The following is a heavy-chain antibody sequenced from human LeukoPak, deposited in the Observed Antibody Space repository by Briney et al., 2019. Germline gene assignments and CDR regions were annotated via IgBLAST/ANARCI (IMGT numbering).Heavy chain of an antibody. CDR1: GFTCSSYE. J-gene: IGHJ5*01. CDR2: ISSSGSTI. Sequence: GGSLRLSCAASGFTCSSYEMNWVRQAQGKGLEWVSYISSSGSTIYYADSVKGRFTISRDNAKNSLYLQMNSLRAEDTAVYYCARVKGGYGAFDPWGQGTLVTVSS. V-gene: IGHV3-48*03. D-gene: IGHD5-18*01. CDR3: ARVKGGYGAFDP.